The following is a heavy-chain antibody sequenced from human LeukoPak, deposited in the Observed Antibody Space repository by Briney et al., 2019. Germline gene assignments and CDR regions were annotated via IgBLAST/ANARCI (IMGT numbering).Heavy chain of an antibody. CDR2: ISYDGSNK. Sequence: GGSLRLSCAVSGFTFSSYAMQWVRQAPGKGLDWVAVISYDGSNKYYADSVKGRFTISRDNSKNTLYLQMNSLRAEDTAVYYCARDQEYYYDSSGYYFFYWGQGTLVTVSS. CDR3: ARDQEYYYDSSGYYFFY. CDR1: GFTFSSYA. V-gene: IGHV3-30-3*01. J-gene: IGHJ4*02. D-gene: IGHD3-22*01.